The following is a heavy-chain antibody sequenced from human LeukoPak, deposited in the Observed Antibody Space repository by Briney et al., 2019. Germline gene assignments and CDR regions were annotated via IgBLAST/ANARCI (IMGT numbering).Heavy chain of an antibody. V-gene: IGHV3-23*01. J-gene: IGHJ4*02. D-gene: IGHD6-19*01. CDR1: GFTFSSYA. CDR3: AGGIDGWSDY. Sequence: PGGSLRLSCAASGFTFSSYAMSWVRQAPGKGLEWVSAIIGSGGSTYYADSVKGRFTISRDNSKNTLYLQMNSLRAEDTAVYYCAGGIDGWSDYWGQGTLVIVSS. CDR2: IIGSGGST.